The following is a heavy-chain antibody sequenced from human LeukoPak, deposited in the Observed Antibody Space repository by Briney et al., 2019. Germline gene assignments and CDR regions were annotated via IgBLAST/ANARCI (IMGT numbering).Heavy chain of an antibody. J-gene: IGHJ4*02. Sequence: PSETLSLTCAVYGGSFSGYYWSWIRQPPGKGLEWIGEINHSGSTNYNPSLKSRVTISVDTSKNQFSLKLSSVTAADTAVYYCARDFSLQLFDYWGQGTLVTVFS. V-gene: IGHV4-34*01. D-gene: IGHD5-24*01. CDR2: INHSGST. CDR1: GGSFSGYY. CDR3: ARDFSLQLFDY.